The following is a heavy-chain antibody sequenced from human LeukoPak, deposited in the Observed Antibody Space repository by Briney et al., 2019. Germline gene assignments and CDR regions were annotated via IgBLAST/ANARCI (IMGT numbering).Heavy chain of an antibody. D-gene: IGHD6-13*01. J-gene: IGHJ4*02. Sequence: GGSLRLSCAASGFTFSSYAMTWVRQAPGKGLEWVSIISGASGGSTYYADSVKGRFTISGDNSKNTLYLQMNSLRAEDTALYYCARGGSSSWYPNFDYWGQGTLVTASS. V-gene: IGHV3-23*01. CDR2: ISGASGGST. CDR3: ARGGSSSWYPNFDY. CDR1: GFTFSSYA.